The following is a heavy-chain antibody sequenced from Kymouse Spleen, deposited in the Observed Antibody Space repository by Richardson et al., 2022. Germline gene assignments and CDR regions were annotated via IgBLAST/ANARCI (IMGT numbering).Heavy chain of an antibody. CDR1: GFTFSSYA. CDR2: ISGSGGST. Sequence: EVQLVESGGGLVQPGGSLRLSCAASGFTFSSYAMSWVRQAPGKGLEWVSAISGSGGSTYYADSVKGRFTISRDNSKNTLYLQMNSLRAEDTAVYYCANLTGYFPSLYYGMDVWGQGTTVTVSS. J-gene: IGHJ6*02. CDR3: ANLTGYFPSLYYGMDV. D-gene: IGHD3-9*01. V-gene: IGHV3-23*04.